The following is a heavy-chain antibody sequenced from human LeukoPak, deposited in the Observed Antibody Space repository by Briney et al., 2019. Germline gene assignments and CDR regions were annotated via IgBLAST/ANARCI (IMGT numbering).Heavy chain of an antibody. J-gene: IGHJ4*02. CDR1: GGSISNSSDY. CDR2: IYDSGNT. D-gene: IGHD5-12*01. Sequence: SETLSLTCTVSGGSISNSSDYWGWIRQPPGKGLDWIGSIYDSGNTYYNPSLMSRVTISVDTSKNQFPLRLSSVTAADTAVYYCARAATIWNPHSWGQGILIPVSS. V-gene: IGHV4-39*06. CDR3: ARAATIWNPHS.